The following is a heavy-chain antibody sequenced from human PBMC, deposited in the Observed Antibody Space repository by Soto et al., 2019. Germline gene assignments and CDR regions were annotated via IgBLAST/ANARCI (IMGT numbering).Heavy chain of an antibody. V-gene: IGHV2-70*01. CDR1: GFSLSTSGMG. CDR3: ARTRGFGVYHYYFGLDV. CDR2: IDWDDDK. D-gene: IGHD3-3*01. Sequence: SGPTLVNPTQTLTLTCTFSGFSLSTSGMGVNWIRQPPGKALEWLALIDWDDDKYYNTSLQTRLTISKDTSKNQVVLKMTNLDPADTATYYCARTRGFGVYHYYFGLDVWGQGTTVTVS. J-gene: IGHJ6*02.